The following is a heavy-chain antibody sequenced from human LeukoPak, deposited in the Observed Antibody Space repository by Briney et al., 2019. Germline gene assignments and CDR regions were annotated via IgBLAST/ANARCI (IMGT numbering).Heavy chain of an antibody. Sequence: GRICTTGSTNYTPSLKSRLTMSVDTSTNQFSLTLSSVTAADTAVYYCARGYSSGWYLGFDPWGQGTLVTVSS. D-gene: IGHD6-19*01. V-gene: IGHV4-4*07. CDR2: ICTTGST. J-gene: IGHJ5*02. CDR3: ARGYSSGWYLGFDP.